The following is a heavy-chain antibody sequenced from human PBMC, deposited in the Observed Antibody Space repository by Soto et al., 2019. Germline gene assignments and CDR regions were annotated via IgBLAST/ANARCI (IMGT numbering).Heavy chain of an antibody. V-gene: IGHV4-4*07. Sequence: QVQLQESGPGLVKPSETLSLTCTVSGGSISSYYWSWIRQPAGKGLEWIGRIYTSGSTNYNPSLKSRVTMSVDTSKNQFSLKLSSVTASDTAVYYCARTHYYDSSGYYSDYWGQGTLVTVSS. D-gene: IGHD3-22*01. CDR1: GGSISSYY. CDR2: IYTSGST. CDR3: ARTHYYDSSGYYSDY. J-gene: IGHJ4*02.